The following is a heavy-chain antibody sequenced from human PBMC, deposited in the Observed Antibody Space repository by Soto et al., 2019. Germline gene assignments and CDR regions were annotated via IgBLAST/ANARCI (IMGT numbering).Heavy chain of an antibody. D-gene: IGHD1-26*01. Sequence: QVQLQESGPGLVKPSGTLSLTCAVSGGSISSSNWWSWVRQPPGKGLEWIGEIYHSGSTNYNPSLKSRVTISVDKSKNQFSLKLISVTDADTAVYYWARVSGSYYYGMDVWGQGTTVTVSS. CDR3: ARVSGSYYYGMDV. V-gene: IGHV4-4*02. CDR1: GGSISSSNW. J-gene: IGHJ6*02. CDR2: IYHSGST.